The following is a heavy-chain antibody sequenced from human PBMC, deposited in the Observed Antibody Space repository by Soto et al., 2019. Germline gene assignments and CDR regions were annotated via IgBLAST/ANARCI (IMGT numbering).Heavy chain of an antibody. J-gene: IGHJ3*02. D-gene: IGHD4-17*01. CDR3: ARDRTTPGAFDI. V-gene: IGHV1-69*13. CDR2: IIPIFGTA. CDR1: GGTFSSYA. Sequence: SVKVSCKXSGGTFSSYAISWVRQAPGQGLEWMGGIIPIFGTANYAQKFQGRVTITADESTSTAYMELSSLRSEDTAVYYCARDRTTPGAFDIWGQGTMVTVSS.